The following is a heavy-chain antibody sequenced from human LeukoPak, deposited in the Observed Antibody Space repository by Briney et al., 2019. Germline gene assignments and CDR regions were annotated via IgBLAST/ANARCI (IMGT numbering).Heavy chain of an antibody. D-gene: IGHD1-1*01. CDR1: GFTFSNAR. CDR3: ANWNAKTHSHDD. CDR2: VNHGGNT. V-gene: IGHV4-34*08. Sequence: LSCAASGFTFSNARMSWVRQAPGKGLEWIGEVNHGGNTRYNPSLKSRLTISVDTSNNQFSLILTSVTAADTAVYYCANWNAKTHSHDDWGQGTLVTVLS. J-gene: IGHJ4*02.